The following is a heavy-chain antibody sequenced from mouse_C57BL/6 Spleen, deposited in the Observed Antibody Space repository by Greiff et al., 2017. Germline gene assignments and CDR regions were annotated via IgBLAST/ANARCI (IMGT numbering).Heavy chain of an antibody. V-gene: IGHV5-6*01. D-gene: IGHD2-1*01. CDR1: GFTFSSYG. CDR2: ISSGSSYT. Sequence: EVKLVESGGDLVKPGGSLKLSCAASGFTFSSYGMSWVRQTPDKRLEWVATISSGSSYTYYPENVKGRFTITRDNAENTLYLQLSSLKSEDTAVYYCAGHYGNDYAMDYWGQGTSVTVSS. CDR3: AGHYGNDYAMDY. J-gene: IGHJ4*01.